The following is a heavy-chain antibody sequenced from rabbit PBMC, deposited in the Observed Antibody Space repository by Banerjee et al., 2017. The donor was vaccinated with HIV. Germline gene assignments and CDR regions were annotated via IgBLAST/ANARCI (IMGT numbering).Heavy chain of an antibody. CDR2: IYAGSSGIT. V-gene: IGHV1S40*01. J-gene: IGHJ4*01. CDR1: GFSFSSSYY. D-gene: IGHD2-1*01. Sequence: QSLEESGGDLVKPGASLTLTCTASGFSFSSSYYMCWVRQAPGKGLEWIACIYAGSSGITDYASWAKGRFTISKTSSTTVTLQMTGLTAADTATYFCASYRYDDDGDFNLWGPGTLVTVS. CDR3: ASYRYDDDGDFNL.